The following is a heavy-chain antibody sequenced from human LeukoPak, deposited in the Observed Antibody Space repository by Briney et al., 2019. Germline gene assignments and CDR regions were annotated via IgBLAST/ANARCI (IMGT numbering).Heavy chain of an antibody. D-gene: IGHD1-26*01. CDR1: GFTFSDYY. CDR2: ISSSGSTI. J-gene: IGHJ4*02. CDR3: ARDRPLIVGATRAFDY. V-gene: IGHV3-11*04. Sequence: GGSLRLSCAASGFTFSDYYMSWIRQAPGKGLEWVSYISSSGSTIYYADSVKGRFTISRDNAKNSLYLQMNSLRAEDTAVYYCARDRPLIVGATRAFDYWGQGTLVTVSS.